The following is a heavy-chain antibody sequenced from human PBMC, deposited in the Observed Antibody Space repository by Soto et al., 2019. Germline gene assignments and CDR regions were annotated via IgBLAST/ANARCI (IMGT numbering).Heavy chain of an antibody. CDR2: INHSGST. CDR3: ARLNGYCVSTSCHGYYGMDV. J-gene: IGHJ6*02. D-gene: IGHD2-2*03. Sequence: SETLSLTCAVYGGSFSGYYWTWIRQPPGTGLEWIGEINHSGSTNYNPSLKSRVTISVDTSKNQFSLRLSSVTAADTAVYYCARLNGYCVSTSCHGYYGMDVWGQGTTVTVSS. V-gene: IGHV4-34*01. CDR1: GGSFSGYY.